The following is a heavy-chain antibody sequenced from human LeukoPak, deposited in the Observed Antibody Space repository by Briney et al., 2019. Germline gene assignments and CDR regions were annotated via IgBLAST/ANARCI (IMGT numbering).Heavy chain of an antibody. CDR1: GFTFSSYA. J-gene: IGHJ4*02. Sequence: GGSLRLSCAASGFTFSSYAMSWVRQAPGKGLEWVSLISWDGGSTYYADSVKGRFTISRDNSKNSLYLQMNSLRTEDTALYYCAKDEYSSSSGLFDYWGQGTLVTVSS. V-gene: IGHV3-43*01. D-gene: IGHD6-6*01. CDR3: AKDEYSSSSGLFDY. CDR2: ISWDGGST.